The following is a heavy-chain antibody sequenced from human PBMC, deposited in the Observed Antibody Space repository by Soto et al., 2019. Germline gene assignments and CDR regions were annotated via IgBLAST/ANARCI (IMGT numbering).Heavy chain of an antibody. J-gene: IGHJ6*02. CDR3: AREDRDRETGLVPAAIDGMDG. CDR2: IIPIFGIA. V-gene: IGHV1-69*13. D-gene: IGHD2-2*01. Sequence: SVKVSCKASGGTFSRYSITWVRQAHGHGLERIGRIIPIFGIASYAQKFQGRVTITADESTSTAYMELSSLRSDDTAVYYCAREDRDRETGLVPAAIDGMDGWGQGTTVTVSS. CDR1: GGTFSRYS.